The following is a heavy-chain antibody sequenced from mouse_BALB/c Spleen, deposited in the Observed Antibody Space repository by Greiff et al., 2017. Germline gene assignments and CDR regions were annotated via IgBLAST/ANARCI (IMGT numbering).Heavy chain of an antibody. CDR2: IDPANGNT. J-gene: IGHJ3*01. CDR1: GFNIKDTY. CDR3: ARSYYYGSRSWFAY. D-gene: IGHD1-1*01. V-gene: IGHV14-3*02. Sequence: EVKVVESGAELVKPGASVKLSCTASGFNIKDTYMHWVKQRPEQGLEWIGRIDPANGNTKYDPKFQGKATITADTSSNTAYLQLSSLTSEDTAVYYCARSYYYGSRSWFAYWGQGTLVTVSA.